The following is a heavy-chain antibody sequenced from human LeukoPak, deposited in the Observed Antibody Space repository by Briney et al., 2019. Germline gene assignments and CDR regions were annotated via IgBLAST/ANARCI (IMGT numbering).Heavy chain of an antibody. D-gene: IGHD3-16*02. CDR3: AKDGGRYRFDY. CDR1: GFSFSGYG. CDR2: MRNDGSEI. J-gene: IGHJ4*02. V-gene: IGHV3-30*02. Sequence: GGSLRLSCAASGFSFSGYGMHWVRQAPGKGLEWVAFMRNDGSEIHYADSVKGRFTISRDNSKNSLYLQMNSLRVEDTAVYFCAKDGGRYRFDYWGQGTLVTVSS.